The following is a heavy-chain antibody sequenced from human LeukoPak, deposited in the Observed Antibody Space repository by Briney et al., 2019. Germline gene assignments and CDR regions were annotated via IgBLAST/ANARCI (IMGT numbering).Heavy chain of an antibody. V-gene: IGHV3-30-3*01. CDR2: ISYDGSNK. CDR3: ARERAATSGMDV. CDR1: GFTFSSYA. D-gene: IGHD5-12*01. Sequence: GGSLRLSCAASGFTFSSYAMHWVRQAPGKGLEWVAVISYDGSNKYYADSVKGRFTISRDNSKNTLYLQMNSLRAEDTAVYYCARERAATSGMDVWGQGTTVTVSS. J-gene: IGHJ6*02.